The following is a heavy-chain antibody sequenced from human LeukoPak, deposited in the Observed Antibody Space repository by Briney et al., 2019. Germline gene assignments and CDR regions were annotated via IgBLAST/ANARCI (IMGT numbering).Heavy chain of an antibody. CDR1: GFTFHDYA. V-gene: IGHV3-9*01. CDR3: ARDISQQLGPGFDY. CDR2: ISWNSGSI. D-gene: IGHD6-13*01. J-gene: IGHJ4*02. Sequence: PGRSLRLSCAASGFTFHDYAMHWVRQAPGKGLEGVSGISWNSGSIGYADSVKGRFTISRDNAENSLYLQMNGLRAEDTAVYYCARDISQQLGPGFDYWGQGTLVTVSS.